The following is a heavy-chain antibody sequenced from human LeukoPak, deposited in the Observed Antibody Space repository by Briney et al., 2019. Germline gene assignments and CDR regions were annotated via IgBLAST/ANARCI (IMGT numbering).Heavy chain of an antibody. Sequence: GSLRLSCAASGFTFSRYWMHWVRQAPGKGLVWVSRIKTDGRSTSYADSVKGRFTISRDNAKNTLFLQMNSLRAEDTAVYYCAGTYYADFGTTYSLDYWGQGTLVTVSS. CDR3: AGTYYADFGTTYSLDY. D-gene: IGHD3/OR15-3a*01. CDR2: IKTDGRST. CDR1: GFTFSRYW. J-gene: IGHJ4*02. V-gene: IGHV3-74*01.